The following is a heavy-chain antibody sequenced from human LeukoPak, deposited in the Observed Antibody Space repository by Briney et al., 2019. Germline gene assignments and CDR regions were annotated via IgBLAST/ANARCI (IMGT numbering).Heavy chain of an antibody. CDR2: IYTNGGA. CDR1: GGSVTSGNYY. Sequence: TLSLTCTVSGGSVTSGNYYWNWIRQPAGKGLEWIGRIYTNGGASYNPSLKSRVTISIDASKNQFSLKLSSGTAADTAVYYCAREPPGYWGQGILVTVSS. V-gene: IGHV4-61*02. CDR3: AREPPGY. J-gene: IGHJ4*02.